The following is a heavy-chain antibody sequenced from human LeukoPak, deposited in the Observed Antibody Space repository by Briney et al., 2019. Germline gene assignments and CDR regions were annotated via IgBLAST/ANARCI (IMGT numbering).Heavy chain of an antibody. D-gene: IGHD6-13*01. CDR1: GFTFDDYA. CDR2: ITWNSGSI. J-gene: IGHJ4*02. CDR3: GKDMYSSSWNFFDY. V-gene: IGHV3-9*01. Sequence: GRSLRLSCEASGFTFDDYAMHWVRQVPGKGLEWVSGITWNSGSIDCADSVKGRFTISRDNAKNSLYLQMNSLRAEDTALYYCGKDMYSSSWNFFDYWGRGTLVTVSS.